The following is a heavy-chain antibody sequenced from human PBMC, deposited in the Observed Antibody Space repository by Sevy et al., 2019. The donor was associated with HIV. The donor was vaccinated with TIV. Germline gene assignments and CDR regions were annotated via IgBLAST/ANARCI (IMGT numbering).Heavy chain of an antibody. CDR1: GFTFSSYS. CDR2: ISSSSSYI. Sequence: GSLRLSCAASGFTFSSYSMNWVRRAPGKGLEWVSSISSSSSYIYYADSVKGRFTISRDNAKNSLYLQMNSLRAEDTAVYYCATGKVNYYDSSFARVWGQGTLVTVSS. D-gene: IGHD3-22*01. J-gene: IGHJ4*02. CDR3: ATGKVNYYDSSFARV. V-gene: IGHV3-21*01.